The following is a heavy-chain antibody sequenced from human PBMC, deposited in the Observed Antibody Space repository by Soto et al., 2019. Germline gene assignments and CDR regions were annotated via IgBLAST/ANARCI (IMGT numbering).Heavy chain of an antibody. CDR3: ARGYYAPGYYFDY. J-gene: IGHJ4*02. D-gene: IGHD3-10*01. V-gene: IGHV4-31*03. CDR2: IYYSGST. CDR1: GGSISSGGYY. Sequence: SETLSLTCTVSGGSISSGGYYWSWIRHHPGKGLEWIGYIYYSGSTYYNPSLKSRVTISVDTSKNQFSLKLSSVTAADTAVYYCARGYYAPGYYFDYWGQGTLVTVSS.